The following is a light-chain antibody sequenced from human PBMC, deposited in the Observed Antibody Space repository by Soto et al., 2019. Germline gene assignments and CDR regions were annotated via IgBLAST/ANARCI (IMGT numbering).Light chain of an antibody. V-gene: IGKV3-15*01. Sequence: EVVMTQSPATLSVSPWERVTLSCRASQSVYVNVAWYQQKPGQAPRLLISGASTRATGIPARFSGSGSGTEFTLTISSLESDDFALYFCQEYNDWPLRTFGQGTKVDFK. CDR1: QSVYVN. CDR2: GAS. CDR3: QEYNDWPLRT. J-gene: IGKJ1*01.